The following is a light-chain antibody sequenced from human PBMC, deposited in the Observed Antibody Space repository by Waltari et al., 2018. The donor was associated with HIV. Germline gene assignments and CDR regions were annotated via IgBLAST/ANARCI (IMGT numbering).Light chain of an antibody. Sequence: QSVLTQPPSVSGIPGQRLSISCSTSRANIGENTVHWYQQIPGMAPKLVVWSNSHRPVGGATQSAGTGSGTSASQAIRGLQTEDEADYDYAAGDGSLNGWMFGGGTPLSVL. CDR3: AAGDGSLNGWM. J-gene: IGLJ3*02. CDR2: SNS. V-gene: IGLV1-44*01. CDR1: RANIGENT.